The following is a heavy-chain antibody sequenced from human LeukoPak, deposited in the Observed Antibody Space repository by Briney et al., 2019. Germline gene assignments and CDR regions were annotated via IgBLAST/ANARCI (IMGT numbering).Heavy chain of an antibody. V-gene: IGHV4-59*08. D-gene: IGHD3-9*01. CDR3: ARQRDDILTGYYNFDY. Sequence: SETLSLTCTVSDGSISSYYWSWIRQPPGKGLEWIGYIYYSGSTNYNPSLKSRVTISVDTSKNQFSLKLGSVTAADTAVYYCARQRDDILTGYYNFDYWGQGTLVTVSS. J-gene: IGHJ4*02. CDR1: DGSISSYY. CDR2: IYYSGST.